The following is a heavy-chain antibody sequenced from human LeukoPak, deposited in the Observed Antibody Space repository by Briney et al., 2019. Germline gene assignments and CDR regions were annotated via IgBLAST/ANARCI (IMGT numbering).Heavy chain of an antibody. CDR1: GYTFTSYG. Sequence: ASVKVSCKASGYTFTSYGISWVRQAPGQGLEWMGWISAYNGNTNYAQKLLGRVTMTTDTSTSTAYMELRSLRSDDTAVYYCARDQHRLDDFWSGYPPTPFDYWGQGTLVTVSS. CDR3: ARDQHRLDDFWSGYPPTPFDY. V-gene: IGHV1-18*01. J-gene: IGHJ4*02. CDR2: ISAYNGNT. D-gene: IGHD3-3*01.